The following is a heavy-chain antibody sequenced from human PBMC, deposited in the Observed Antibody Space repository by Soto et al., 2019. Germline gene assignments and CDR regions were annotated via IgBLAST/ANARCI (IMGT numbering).Heavy chain of an antibody. CDR3: ARDEHYYGSGSSLPFDY. J-gene: IGHJ4*02. V-gene: IGHV3-33*01. Sequence: QVQLVESGGGVVQPGRSLRLSCAASGFTFSSYGMHWVRQAPGKGLEWVAVIWYDGSNKYYADSVKGRFTISRDNSKNTLYLQMNSLRAEDTAVYYCARDEHYYGSGSSLPFDYWGQGTLVTVSS. CDR1: GFTFSSYG. D-gene: IGHD3-10*01. CDR2: IWYDGSNK.